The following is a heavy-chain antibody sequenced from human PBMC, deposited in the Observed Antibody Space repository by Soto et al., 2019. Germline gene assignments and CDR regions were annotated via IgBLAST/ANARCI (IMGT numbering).Heavy chain of an antibody. J-gene: IGHJ4*02. CDR3: AKSGTRGYSGYVDY. CDR2: ISGSGVST. V-gene: IGHV3-23*01. D-gene: IGHD5-12*01. Sequence: HPGGSLRLSCAASGFTFSSYAMSWVRQAPGKGLEWVSSISGSGVSTYYADSVKGRFTIFRDNSKNKLYLQMNSLRAEDTAVYYCAKSGTRGYSGYVDYWGQGTLVTVSS. CDR1: GFTFSSYA.